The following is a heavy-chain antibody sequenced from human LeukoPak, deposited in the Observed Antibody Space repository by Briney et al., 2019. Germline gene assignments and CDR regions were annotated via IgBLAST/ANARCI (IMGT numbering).Heavy chain of an antibody. J-gene: IGHJ3*02. CDR3: AGDQDSSGWYGVAFDI. CDR1: GFTFSSYS. D-gene: IGHD6-19*01. CDR2: ISSSSSTI. Sequence: GGSLRLSCAASGFTFSSYSMNWVRQAPGKGLEWVSYISSSSSTIYYADSVKGRFTIPRDNAKNSLYLQMNSLRAEDTAVYFCAGDQDSSGWYGVAFDIWGQGTMVTVSS. V-gene: IGHV3-48*04.